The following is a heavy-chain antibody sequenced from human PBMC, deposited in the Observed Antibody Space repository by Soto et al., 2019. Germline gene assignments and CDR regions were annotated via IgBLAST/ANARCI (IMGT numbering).Heavy chain of an antibody. CDR3: ARGRYGDY. D-gene: IGHD1-1*01. Sequence: QVHLVQSGAEVKKPGASVKVSCKGSGYAFTTYGITWVRQPPGQGLERMGWISVHNGNTNKVQKLQGRGTVTRDTSTSTAYMELRSLRSDDTAVYYCARGRYGDYWGQGALVTVSS. J-gene: IGHJ4*02. V-gene: IGHV1-18*01. CDR2: ISVHNGNT. CDR1: GYAFTTYG.